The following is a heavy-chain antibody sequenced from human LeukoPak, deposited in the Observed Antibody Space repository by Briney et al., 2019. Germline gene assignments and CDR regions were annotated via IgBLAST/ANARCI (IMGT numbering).Heavy chain of an antibody. CDR3: ARSYYGSGSYYAMDV. CDR1: GGSISGHY. J-gene: IGHJ6*02. CDR2: IYYTGNT. V-gene: IGHV4-59*11. Sequence: SETLSLTCNVSGGSISGHYWSWVRQPPGKGLEWIGYIYYTGNTNHNPSLKSRVSISADTSKNQFSLKLGSVTAADTAVYYCARSYYGSGSYYAMDVWGQGTTVTVSS. D-gene: IGHD3-10*01.